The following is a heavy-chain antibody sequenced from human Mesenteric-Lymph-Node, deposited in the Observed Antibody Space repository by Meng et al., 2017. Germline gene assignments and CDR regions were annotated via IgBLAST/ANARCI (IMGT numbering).Heavy chain of an antibody. Sequence: GESLKISCAASGFTFSSYAMHWVRQAPGKGLEWVAVISYDGSNKYYADSVKGRFTISRDNSKNTLYLQMNSLRAEDTAVYYCASITMVRGRGERWFDPWGQGTLVTVSS. V-gene: IGHV3-30*07. D-gene: IGHD3-10*01. J-gene: IGHJ5*02. CDR2: ISYDGSNK. CDR1: GFTFSSYA. CDR3: ASITMVRGRGERWFDP.